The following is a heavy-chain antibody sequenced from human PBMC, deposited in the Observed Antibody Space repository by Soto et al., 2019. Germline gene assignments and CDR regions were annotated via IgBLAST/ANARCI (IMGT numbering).Heavy chain of an antibody. D-gene: IGHD5-18*01. V-gene: IGHV3-23*01. CDR2: ISGSSTST. J-gene: IGHJ4*02. CDR1: GFTFSSYA. Sequence: EVQLSGSGGGLVQPGGSLRLSCAASGFTFSSYAMSWVRQAPGKGLEWVAAISGSSTSTYYADSVKGRFTISRDNSKNTRYLQTNSLRAGDTAVNYCARDPTSGFAMENYFDYWGQGTLVTVSS. CDR3: ARDPTSGFAMENYFDY.